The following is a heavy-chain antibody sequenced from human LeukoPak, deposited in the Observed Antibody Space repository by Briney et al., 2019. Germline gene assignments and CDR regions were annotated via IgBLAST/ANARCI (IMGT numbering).Heavy chain of an antibody. D-gene: IGHD4-17*01. J-gene: IGHJ4*02. CDR2: IYPGDSDT. V-gene: IGHV5-51*01. CDR1: GYSFSSYW. CDR3: ARFLTVTRYYFDY. Sequence: GASLKISCKSSGYSFSSYWIAWGRQMPGKGLEWMGIIYPGDSDTRYSPSFQGQVTISADKSINTAYLQWSSLKASDTAMYYCARFLTVTRYYFDYWGQGALVTVSS.